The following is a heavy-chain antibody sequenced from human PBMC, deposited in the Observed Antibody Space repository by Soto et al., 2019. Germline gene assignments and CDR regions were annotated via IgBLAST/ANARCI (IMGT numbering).Heavy chain of an antibody. V-gene: IGHV3-23*01. J-gene: IGHJ4*02. Sequence: GGSLRLSCAASGFTFSSYAMSWVRQAPGKGLEWVSAISGSGGSKYYADSVKGRFTISRDNSKNTLYLQMNSLRAEDTAVYYCGKVRRRHIVVVIATFDYWGQGTLVTVSS. D-gene: IGHD2-21*01. CDR3: GKVRRRHIVVVIATFDY. CDR2: ISGSGGSK. CDR1: GFTFSSYA.